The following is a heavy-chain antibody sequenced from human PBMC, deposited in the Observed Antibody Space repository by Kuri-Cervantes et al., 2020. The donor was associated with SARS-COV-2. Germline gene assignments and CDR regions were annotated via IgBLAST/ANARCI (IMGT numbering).Heavy chain of an antibody. CDR3: AKFFTGYSSSWPLGGYMDV. CDR1: GFTFDDYA. V-gene: IGHV3-30-3*02. Sequence: GGSLRLSCAASGFTFDDYAMHWVRQAPGKGLEWVAVISYDGSNKYYADSVKGRFTISRDNSKNTLYLQMNSLRAEDTAVYYCAKFFTGYSSSWPLGGYMDVWGKGTTVTVSS. J-gene: IGHJ6*03. CDR2: ISYDGSNK. D-gene: IGHD6-13*01.